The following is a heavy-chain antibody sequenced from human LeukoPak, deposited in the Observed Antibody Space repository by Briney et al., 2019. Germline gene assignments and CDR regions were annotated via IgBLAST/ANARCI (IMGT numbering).Heavy chain of an antibody. CDR3: AREGYSYGYDYYYYGMDV. Sequence: SGTLSLTCAVSGGSISSSNWWSWVRQPPGKGLEWIGEIYHSGSTNYNPSLKSRVTISVDKSKNQFSLKLSSVTAADTAVYYCAREGYSYGYDYYYYGMDVWGQGTTVTVSS. V-gene: IGHV4-4*02. CDR1: GGSISSSNW. J-gene: IGHJ6*02. D-gene: IGHD5-18*01. CDR2: IYHSGST.